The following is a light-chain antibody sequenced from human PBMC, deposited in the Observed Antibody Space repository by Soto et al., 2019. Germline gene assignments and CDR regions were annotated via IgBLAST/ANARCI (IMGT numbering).Light chain of an antibody. CDR3: QQYNNWPPIT. CDR1: QGISNY. Sequence: DIQMNQSPSSLSASVEDRVTITCRASQGISNYLAWYQQKPGKVPKLLIYAASTLQSGVPSRFSGSGSGTDFTLTISSLQPEDSAVYYCQQYNNWPPITFGQGTRLEIK. J-gene: IGKJ5*01. V-gene: IGKV1-27*01. CDR2: AAS.